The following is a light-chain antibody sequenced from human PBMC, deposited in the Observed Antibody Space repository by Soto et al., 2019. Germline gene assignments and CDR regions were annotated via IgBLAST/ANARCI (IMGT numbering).Light chain of an antibody. V-gene: IGKV1-5*03. CDR1: QSISSW. CDR3: QQYNRYLYT. J-gene: IGKJ2*01. Sequence: DIQMTQSPSTLSESVGDRVTITCRASQSISSWLAWYQQKPGKAPKRLIYKASSLESGVPSRFRGSGSGTEFTLTISSLQPDDFAAYYCQQYNRYLYTFGRGTKLEIK. CDR2: KAS.